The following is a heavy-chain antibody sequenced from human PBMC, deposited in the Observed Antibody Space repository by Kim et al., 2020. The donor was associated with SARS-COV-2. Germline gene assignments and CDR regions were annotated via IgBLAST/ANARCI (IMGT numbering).Heavy chain of an antibody. CDR2: IYYSGST. Sequence: SETLSLTCTVSGGSISSYYWSWIRQPPGKGLEWIGYIYYSGSTNYNPSLKSRVTISVDTSKNKFSLKLSSVTAADTAVYYCASSPGLDYYDSSGYYGWFDPWGPGTLVTVSS. D-gene: IGHD3-22*01. J-gene: IGHJ5*02. V-gene: IGHV4-59*01. CDR3: ASSPGLDYYDSSGYYGWFDP. CDR1: GGSISSYY.